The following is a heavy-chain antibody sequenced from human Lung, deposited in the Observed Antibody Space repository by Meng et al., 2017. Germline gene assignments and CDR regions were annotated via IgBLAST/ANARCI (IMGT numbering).Heavy chain of an antibody. CDR2: IRGDGGSI. CDR3: ARESGYFEY. J-gene: IGHJ4*02. V-gene: IGHV3-74*03. Sequence: EVQLVAAGGGLVQPGGYLRLSCAASGFHFRSYWMHWVRQAPGKVLVWVSRIRGDGGSIVYADSVKGRFTISRDNAKNTLFLQMNSLRAEDTAVYYCARESGYFEYWGQGILVTVSS. CDR1: GFHFRSYW.